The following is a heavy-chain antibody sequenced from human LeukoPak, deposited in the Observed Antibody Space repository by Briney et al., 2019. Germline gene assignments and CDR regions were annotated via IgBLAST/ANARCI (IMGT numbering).Heavy chain of an antibody. V-gene: IGHV5-51*01. J-gene: IGHJ4*02. CDR1: GYSFTTYW. CDR3: ARQFRDTSGYYSYYFDY. Sequence: GESLKISCKGSGYSFTTYWIGWVRQMPGRGLEWMGIIYPGDSDTRYSPSFQGQVTISADKSISTAYLQWSSLKASDTAMYYCARQFRDTSGYYSYYFDYWGQGTLVTVSS. D-gene: IGHD3-22*01. CDR2: IYPGDSDT.